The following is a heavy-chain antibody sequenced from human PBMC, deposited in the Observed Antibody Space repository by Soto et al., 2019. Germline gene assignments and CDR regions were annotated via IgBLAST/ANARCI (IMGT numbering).Heavy chain of an antibody. CDR3: ARRCAARGTEERSRPLPGYGMDV. CDR1: GYTFTSYY. V-gene: IGHV1-46*01. CDR2: INPSGGST. D-gene: IGHD1-1*01. J-gene: IGHJ6*02. Sequence: ASVKVSCKASGYTFTSYYMHWVRQAPGQGLEWMGIINPSGGSTSYAQKFQGRVTMTRDTSTSTVYMELSSLRSEDTAVYYCARRCAARGTEERSRPLPGYGMDVWGQGTTVTVSS.